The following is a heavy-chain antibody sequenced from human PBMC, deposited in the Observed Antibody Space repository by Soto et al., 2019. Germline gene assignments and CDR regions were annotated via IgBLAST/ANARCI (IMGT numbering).Heavy chain of an antibody. CDR2: IYSGGNT. CDR1: GLTVSNNY. CDR3: ARVPYYGSGTYYKPDYYYGMDV. D-gene: IGHD3-10*01. Sequence: PGGSLRLSCEASGLTVSNNYMTWVRQAPGKXLEWVSVIYSGGNTYYADSVQGRFTISRDNSKNTLYLQLNNLRAEDTAVYYCARVPYYGSGTYYKPDYYYGMDVWGQGTTVTVSS. V-gene: IGHV3-53*01. J-gene: IGHJ6*02.